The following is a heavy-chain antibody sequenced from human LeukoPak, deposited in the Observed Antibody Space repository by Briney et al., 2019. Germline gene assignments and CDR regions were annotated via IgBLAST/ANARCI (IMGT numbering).Heavy chain of an antibody. D-gene: IGHD2-21*01. V-gene: IGHV3-23*01. CDR3: AKDGQSDSPYSMDV. J-gene: IGHJ6*02. CDR1: GFSFRDYA. CDR2: VGGSGGST. Sequence: GGSLRLSCEASGFSFRDYAMNWVRQAPGKGLEWVASVGGSGGSTYYADSVKGRFTISRDNAKNSLYLQMNSLRAEDTAVYYCAKDGQSDSPYSMDVWGQGTTVTVSS.